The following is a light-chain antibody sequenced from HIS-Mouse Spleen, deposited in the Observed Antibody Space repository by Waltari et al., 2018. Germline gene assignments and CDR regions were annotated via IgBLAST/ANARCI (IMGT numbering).Light chain of an antibody. J-gene: IGLJ2*01. CDR1: SSDVGGYNY. CDR3: CSYAGSYTVV. Sequence: QSALTQPRSVSGSPGQSVTISCTGTSSDVGGYNYVSWYQQHPGKAPKLMIYDVSKRPSGVPDRFSGSKSGYPASLTISGLQAEDEADYYCCSYAGSYTVVFGGGTKLTVL. V-gene: IGLV2-11*01. CDR2: DVS.